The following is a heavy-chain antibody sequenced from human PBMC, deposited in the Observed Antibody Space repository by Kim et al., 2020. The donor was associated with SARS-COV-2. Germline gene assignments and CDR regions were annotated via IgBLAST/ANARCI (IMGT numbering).Heavy chain of an antibody. D-gene: IGHD5-18*01. V-gene: IGHV4-4*02. Sequence: LKSRVTISVDKSKNQFSLKLSSVTAADTAVYYCARDKIVDTAMVMGWFDPWGQGTLVTVSS. J-gene: IGHJ5*02. CDR3: ARDKIVDTAMVMGWFDP.